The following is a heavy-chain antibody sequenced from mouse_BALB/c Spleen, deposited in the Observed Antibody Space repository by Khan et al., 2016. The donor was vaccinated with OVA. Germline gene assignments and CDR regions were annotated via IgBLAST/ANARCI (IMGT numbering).Heavy chain of an antibody. V-gene: IGHV3-2*02. J-gene: IGHJ3*01. D-gene: IGHD2-4*01. CDR1: GYSITSEYA. CDR2: INYSGNT. Sequence: EVELVESGPGLVKPSQSLSLTCTVSGYSITSEYAWNWIRQFPGNKLEWMGYINYSGNTRFNPSLKSRTSITRDTSKNQFFLQLNSVTTEDTATYYCARKDYYDYDPFPYWVQGTLVTVSA. CDR3: ARKDYYDYDPFPY.